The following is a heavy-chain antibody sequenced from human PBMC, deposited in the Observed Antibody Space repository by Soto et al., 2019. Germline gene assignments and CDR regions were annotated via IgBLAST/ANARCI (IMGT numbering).Heavy chain of an antibody. CDR2: INANNGNT. CDR1: GYTFTGYY. D-gene: IGHD1-26*01. V-gene: IGHV1-3*01. Sequence: GASVQVSCKASGYTFTGYYMHWVRQAPGQRLERMGWINANNGNTKYSQKFQGRVTITRDTSASTAYMELSSLRSEDTAVYYCARAREDSYYYYGLDVWGQGTTVTVSS. J-gene: IGHJ6*02. CDR3: ARAREDSYYYYGLDV.